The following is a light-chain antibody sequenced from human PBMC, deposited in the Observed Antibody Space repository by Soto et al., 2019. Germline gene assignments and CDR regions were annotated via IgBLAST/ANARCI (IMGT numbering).Light chain of an antibody. V-gene: IGKV1-39*01. J-gene: IGKJ1*01. CDR2: AAS. CDR3: QQSYSTPWK. Sequence: DLQMTQSPSSLSASVGDRVTITCRASQSISNYLSWYQQIPGKAPKLLIYAASTLRSGVSSRFSGSGSATDFTRTISSLQPEDFATYYCQQSYSTPWKFGQGTKVEIK. CDR1: QSISNY.